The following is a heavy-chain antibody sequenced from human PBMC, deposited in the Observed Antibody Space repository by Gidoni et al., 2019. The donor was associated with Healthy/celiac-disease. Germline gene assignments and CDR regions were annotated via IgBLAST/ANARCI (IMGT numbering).Heavy chain of an antibody. J-gene: IGHJ4*02. CDR3: TRHCRTGGVCYHFDY. CDR2: IRSKANSYAT. CDR1: GFTFSGSA. Sequence: EVQLVESGGGLVQPGGYLKPSCAASGFTFSGSAMRWVRQASGKGLEWVGRIRSKANSYATAYAASVKGRFTISRDDSKNTAYLQMNSLKTEDTAVYYCTRHCRTGGVCYHFDYWGQGTLVTVSS. V-gene: IGHV3-73*02. D-gene: IGHD2-8*02.